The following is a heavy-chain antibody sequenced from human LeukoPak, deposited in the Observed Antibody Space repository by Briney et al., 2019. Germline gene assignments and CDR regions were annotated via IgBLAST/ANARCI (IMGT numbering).Heavy chain of an antibody. D-gene: IGHD3-22*01. CDR1: GFTFSSYS. J-gene: IGHJ3*02. CDR2: ISSSSSTI. Sequence: GGSLRLSCAASGFTFSSYSMNWVRQAPGKGLEWVSYISSSSSTIYYADSVKGRFTTSRDNAKNSLHLQMNSLRAEDTAVYYCARASVDSSGYYYVPAFDIWGQGTMVTVSS. V-gene: IGHV3-48*04. CDR3: ARASVDSSGYYYVPAFDI.